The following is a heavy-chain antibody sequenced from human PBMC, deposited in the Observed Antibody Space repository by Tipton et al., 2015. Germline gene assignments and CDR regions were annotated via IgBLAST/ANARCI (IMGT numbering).Heavy chain of an antibody. Sequence: SLRLSCAASGFTVTNNYMTWVRQTPGKGLEWVSLIYNGGSTNYADSVKGRFTISRDNAKNALYLQMNSLRAEDTAVYYCARGGDYDDRSGEFDYWGHRTLVTVTS. D-gene: IGHD3-22*01. CDR1: GFTVTNNY. CDR2: IYNGGST. V-gene: IGHV3-53*01. J-gene: IGHJ4*01. CDR3: ARGGDYDDRSGEFDY.